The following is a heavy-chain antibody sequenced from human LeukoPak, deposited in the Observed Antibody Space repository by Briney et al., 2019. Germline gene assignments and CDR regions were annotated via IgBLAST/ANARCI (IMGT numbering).Heavy chain of an antibody. CDR2: ISSSSGYI. CDR3: ARRGYDFWSGYWDFDY. V-gene: IGHV3-21*04. CDR1: GFTFSTYC. Sequence: GGSLRLSCEASGFTFSTYCMNWVRQAPGKGLEWVSSISSSSGYIYYADSVKGRFTISRDNAKNSLYLQMNSLRAEDTAVYYCARRGYDFWSGYWDFDYWGQGTLVTVSS. D-gene: IGHD3-3*01. J-gene: IGHJ4*02.